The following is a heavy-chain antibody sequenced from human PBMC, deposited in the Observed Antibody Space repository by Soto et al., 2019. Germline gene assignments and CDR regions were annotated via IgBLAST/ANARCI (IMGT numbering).Heavy chain of an antibody. D-gene: IGHD3-22*01. CDR2: MNPNSGNT. CDR3: AGISSGYQNDAFDI. Sequence: ASVKVSCKASGYTFTSYAMHWVRQAPGQRLEWMGWMNPNSGNTGYAQKFRGRVTMTRNTSISTAYMELSSLRSEDMAVYYCAGISSGYQNDAFDIWGQGTMVTVSS. J-gene: IGHJ3*02. CDR1: GYTFTSYA. V-gene: IGHV1-8*02.